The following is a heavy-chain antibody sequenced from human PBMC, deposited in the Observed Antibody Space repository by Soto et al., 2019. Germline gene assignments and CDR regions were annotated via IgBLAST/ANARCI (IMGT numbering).Heavy chain of an antibody. CDR1: VGSSRSYY. D-gene: IGHD2-2*02. Sequence: PSETLSLTGTVSVGSSRSYYWSWIRQPPGKGLEWIGYIYYSGSTNYNPSLKSRVTISVDTSKNQFSLKLSSVTAADTAVYYCARAEGVPAAIPNWFDPWGQGTLVTV. J-gene: IGHJ5*02. CDR2: IYYSGST. V-gene: IGHV4-59*01. CDR3: ARAEGVPAAIPNWFDP.